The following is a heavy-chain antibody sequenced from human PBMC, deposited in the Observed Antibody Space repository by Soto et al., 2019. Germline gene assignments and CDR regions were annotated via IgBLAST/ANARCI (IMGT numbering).Heavy chain of an antibody. CDR2: VNPSGGHT. J-gene: IGHJ4*02. Sequence: ASVKVSCKASGDTFTDYYIHWVRQAPGQGLEWMGTVNPSGGHTTYAQHFLGRVTMTRDTSTSTLYMELTSLTSDDTAIYYCARGGHVVVVTAALDYWGEGTLVTVS. CDR1: GDTFTDYY. V-gene: IGHV1-46*01. CDR3: ARGGHVVVVTAALDY. D-gene: IGHD2-21*02.